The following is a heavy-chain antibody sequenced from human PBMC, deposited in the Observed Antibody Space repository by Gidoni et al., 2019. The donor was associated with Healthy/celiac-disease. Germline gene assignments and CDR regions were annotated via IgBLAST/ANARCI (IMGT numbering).Heavy chain of an antibody. V-gene: IGHV3-23*01. CDR1: GFSFSSYA. Sequence: EVQLLESGGGLVQPGGSLRLSCASSGFSFSSYAMSWVRQYPGKGLEWVSAISGSGGSTYYADSVKGRFTISRDNSKNTLYLQMNSLRAEDTAVYYCAKGGSYPPYWYFDLWGRGTLVTVSS. CDR2: ISGSGGST. D-gene: IGHD1-26*01. J-gene: IGHJ2*01. CDR3: AKGGSYPPYWYFDL.